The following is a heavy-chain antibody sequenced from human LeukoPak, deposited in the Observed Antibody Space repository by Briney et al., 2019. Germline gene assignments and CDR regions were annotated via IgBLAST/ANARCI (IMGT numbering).Heavy chain of an antibody. D-gene: IGHD3-9*01. CDR1: GFTFSSYA. Sequence: GGSLRLSCAASGFTFSSYAMSWVRQAPGKGLEWVSAISGSGGSTYYADSVKGRFTISRDNSKNTLYLQMNSLRAEDTAVYYCAKDGLVLRYFDWLFPMDYWGQGTLVTVPS. CDR3: AKDGLVLRYFDWLFPMDY. J-gene: IGHJ4*02. V-gene: IGHV3-23*01. CDR2: ISGSGGST.